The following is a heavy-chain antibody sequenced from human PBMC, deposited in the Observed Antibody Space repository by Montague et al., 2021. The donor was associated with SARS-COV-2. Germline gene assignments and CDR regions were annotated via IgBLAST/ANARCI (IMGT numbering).Heavy chain of an antibody. D-gene: IGHD1-26*01. J-gene: IGHJ4*02. CDR3: ARGVVGPTVLFLEY. CDR1: NYSVSSGYY. Sequence: SETLSLTCTVSNYSVSSGYYWGWIRQFPGKGLVWIGFKFHSGSTSYNPSLQSRVITSVNTSKNQVSLQLRSVSAAGTAVYYCARGVVGPTVLFLEYWGQGILVAVSS. V-gene: IGHV4-38-2*02. CDR2: KFHSGST.